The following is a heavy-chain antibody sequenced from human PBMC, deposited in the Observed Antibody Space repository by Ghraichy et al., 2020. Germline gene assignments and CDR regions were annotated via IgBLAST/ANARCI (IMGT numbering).Heavy chain of an antibody. D-gene: IGHD3-22*01. V-gene: IGHV4-59*01. J-gene: IGHJ3*02. Sequence: SETLSLTCTVSGGSISSYYWSWIRQPPGKGLEWIGYIYYSGSTNYNPSLESRVTISVDTSKNQFSLKLSSVTAADTAVYYCASRLYYYDSSGYFPDAFDIWGQGTMVTVSS. CDR2: IYYSGST. CDR1: GGSISSYY. CDR3: ASRLYYYDSSGYFPDAFDI.